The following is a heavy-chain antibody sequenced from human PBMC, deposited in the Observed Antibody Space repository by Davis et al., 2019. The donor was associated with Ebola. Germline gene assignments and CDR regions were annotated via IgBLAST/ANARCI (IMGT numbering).Heavy chain of an antibody. CDR3: ARDNCSSTSCYRHYYYYMDV. CDR1: GFTFSSYA. V-gene: IGHV3-30-3*01. D-gene: IGHD2-2*01. J-gene: IGHJ6*03. Sequence: PAGSLRLSCAASGFTFSSYAMHWVRQAPGKGLEWVAVISYDGSNKYYADSVKGRFTISRDNSKNTLYLQMNSLRAEDTAVYYCARDNCSSTSCYRHYYYYMDVWGKGTTVTVSS. CDR2: ISYDGSNK.